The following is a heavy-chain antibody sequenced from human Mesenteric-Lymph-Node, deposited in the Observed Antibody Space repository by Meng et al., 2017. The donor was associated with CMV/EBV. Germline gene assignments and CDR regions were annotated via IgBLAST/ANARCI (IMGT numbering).Heavy chain of an antibody. CDR2: VYYSGST. CDR1: DGSISSSDYY. V-gene: IGHV4-39*07. J-gene: IGHJ5*02. Sequence: SETLSLTCTVSDGSISSSDYYWAWIRQPPGKGLEWIGNVYYSGSTYYSPSLKSRVTISLDTSNNQFSLKLTSVTAADTAVYYCARPFWSGYGWFDPWGQGTLVTVSS. CDR3: ARPFWSGYGWFDP. D-gene: IGHD3-3*01.